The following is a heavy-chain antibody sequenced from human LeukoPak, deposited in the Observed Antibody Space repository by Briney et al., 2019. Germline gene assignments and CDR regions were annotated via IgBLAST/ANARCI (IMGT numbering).Heavy chain of an antibody. V-gene: IGHV4-4*07. D-gene: IGHD6-13*01. CDR3: ARRIAAAGYVDWFDP. J-gene: IGHJ5*02. CDR1: GGSISSYY. CDR2: IYTSGST. Sequence: PSETLSLTCTVSGGSISSYYWSWIRQPAGKGLEWIGRIYTSGSTNYNPSLKSRVTISVDTSKNQFSLKLSSVTAADTAVYYCARRIAAAGYVDWFDPWGQGTLVTVSS.